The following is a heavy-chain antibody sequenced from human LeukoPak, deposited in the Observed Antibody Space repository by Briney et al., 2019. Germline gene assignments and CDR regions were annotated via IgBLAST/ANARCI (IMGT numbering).Heavy chain of an antibody. CDR2: ISYDGSNK. V-gene: IGHV3-30*18. CDR1: GFSFSSHW. CDR3: AKAGGYSYGYVDY. D-gene: IGHD5-18*01. J-gene: IGHJ4*02. Sequence: GGSLRLSCVASGFSFSSHWMHWVRQAPGKGLEWVAVISYDGSNKYYADSVKGRFTISRDNSKNTLYLQMNSLRAEDTAVYYCAKAGGYSYGYVDYWGQGTLVTVSS.